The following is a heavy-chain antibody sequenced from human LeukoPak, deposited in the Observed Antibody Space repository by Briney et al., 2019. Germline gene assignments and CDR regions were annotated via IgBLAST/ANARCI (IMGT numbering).Heavy chain of an antibody. V-gene: IGHV4-39*07. D-gene: IGHD6-13*01. CDR2: IYYSGST. J-gene: IGHJ5*02. CDR3: ARDQDSSSWYHKGDWFDP. Sequence: SETLSLTCTVSGGSISSSSYYWGWIRQPPGKGLEWIGSIYYSGSTYYNPSLKSRVTISVDTSKNQFSLKLSSVTAADTAVYYCARDQDSSSWYHKGDWFDPWGQGTLVTVSS. CDR1: GGSISSSSYY.